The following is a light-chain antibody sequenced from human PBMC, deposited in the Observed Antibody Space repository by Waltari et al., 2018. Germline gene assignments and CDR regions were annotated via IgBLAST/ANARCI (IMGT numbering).Light chain of an antibody. CDR2: YDR. CDR3: HVWHPHVDPGV. CDR1: NIGNHS. V-gene: IGLV3-21*04. Sequence: SYVVTQPPSVSVAPGETATITCGGDNIGNHSVHWYQQKSGQAPVLVLFYDRDRPSGIPDRFSGSNSGNTATLTISRVEAGDEARYYCHVWHPHVDPGVFGTGTEVTVL. J-gene: IGLJ1*01.